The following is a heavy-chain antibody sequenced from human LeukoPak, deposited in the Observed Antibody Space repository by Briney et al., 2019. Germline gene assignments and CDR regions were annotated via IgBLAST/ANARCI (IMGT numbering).Heavy chain of an antibody. CDR1: GYTFTGYY. Sequence: ASVKVSCKASGYTFTGYYMHWVRQAPGQGLEWMGWINPNSGGTNYAQKFQGWVTMTRDTSISTAYMELSRLRSDDTAVYYCARVRNYDSSGGGYYYSMDVWGQGTTVTVSS. V-gene: IGHV1-2*04. J-gene: IGHJ6*02. CDR2: INPNSGGT. CDR3: ARVRNYDSSGGGYYYSMDV. D-gene: IGHD3-22*01.